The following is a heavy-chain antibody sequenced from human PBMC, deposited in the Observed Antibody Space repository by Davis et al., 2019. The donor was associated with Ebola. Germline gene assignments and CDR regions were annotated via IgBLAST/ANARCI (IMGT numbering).Heavy chain of an antibody. CDR2: ISGSGGST. CDR3: AKDGADIVVVVSATLDY. V-gene: IGHV3-23*01. CDR1: GFTFSSYA. J-gene: IGHJ4*02. Sequence: GESLKISCAASGFTFSSYAMSWVRQAPGKGLEWVSAISGSGGSTYYADSVKGRFTISRDNSKNTLYLQMNSLRAEDTAVYYCAKDGADIVVVVSATLDYWGQGTLVTVSS. D-gene: IGHD2-15*01.